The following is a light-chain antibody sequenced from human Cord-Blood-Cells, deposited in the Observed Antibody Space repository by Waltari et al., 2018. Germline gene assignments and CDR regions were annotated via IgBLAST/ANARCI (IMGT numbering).Light chain of an antibody. V-gene: IGKV3-15*01. CDR1: QSVSSN. CDR2: GAS. Sequence: IVMTQSPATLSVSPGERATLSCRASQSVSSNLAWYQQKPGQAPRLLIYGASTRATGIPARFSGSGSGIEFTLTISSLQSEDFAVYYCQQYNNWPPYTFGQGPSWRSN. CDR3: QQYNNWPPYT. J-gene: IGKJ2*01.